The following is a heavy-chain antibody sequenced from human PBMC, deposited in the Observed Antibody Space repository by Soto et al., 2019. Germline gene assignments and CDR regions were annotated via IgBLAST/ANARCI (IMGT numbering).Heavy chain of an antibody. D-gene: IGHD2-2*01. CDR1: GYTLTELS. CDR3: ALYCSSNSCPTWYAFDI. Sequence: GASVKVSCKVSGYTLTELSMHWVRQAPGKGLEWMGGFDPEDGETIYAQKFQGRVTMTEDTSTDTAYMELSSLRSEDTAVYYCALYCSSNSCPTWYAFDIWGQGTMVTVSS. CDR2: FDPEDGET. V-gene: IGHV1-24*01. J-gene: IGHJ3*02.